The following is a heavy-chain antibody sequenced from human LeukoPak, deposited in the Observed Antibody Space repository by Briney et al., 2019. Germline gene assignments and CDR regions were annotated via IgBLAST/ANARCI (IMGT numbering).Heavy chain of an antibody. J-gene: IGHJ3*02. Sequence: SETLSLTCAVYGGSFSGYYWSWIRQPPGKGLEWIGEINHSGSTNYNPSLKSRVTISVDTSKNQFSLKLGSVTAADTAVYYCAYDRSGYRTQDAFDIWGQGTMVTVSS. CDR2: INHSGST. CDR1: GGSFSGYY. V-gene: IGHV4-34*01. CDR3: AYDRSGYRTQDAFDI. D-gene: IGHD3-22*01.